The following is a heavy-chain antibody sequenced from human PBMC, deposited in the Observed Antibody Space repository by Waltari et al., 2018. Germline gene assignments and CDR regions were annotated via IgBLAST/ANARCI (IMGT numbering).Heavy chain of an antibody. CDR3: AREGPAYYYYYMDV. V-gene: IGHV3-7*01. J-gene: IGHJ6*03. CDR2: LKQDGSEK. Sequence: EVQLVESGGGLVQPGGSLRLSCAASGFTFSSYWLSWVRQAPGKGLEWVANLKQDGSEKYYVDSVKCRFTISRDNAKNSLYLQMNSLRAEDTAVYYCAREGPAYYYYYMDVWGKGTTVTVSS. CDR1: GFTFSSYW.